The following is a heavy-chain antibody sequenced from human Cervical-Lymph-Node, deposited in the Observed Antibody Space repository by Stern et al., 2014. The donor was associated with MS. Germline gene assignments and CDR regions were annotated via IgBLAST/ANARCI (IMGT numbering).Heavy chain of an antibody. V-gene: IGHV3-48*01. D-gene: IGHD3-22*01. J-gene: IGHJ4*02. CDR1: GFTFSSYS. Sequence: EVQLVQSGGGLVQPGGSLRLSCAASGFTFSSYSMNWVRQAPGKGLEWVSYISSSSDTLYYADSVKGRFTISRDNAKNSLYLQMDSLRAEDTALYYCARTPPGYWGQGTLVTVSS. CDR2: ISSSSDTL. CDR3: ARTPPGY.